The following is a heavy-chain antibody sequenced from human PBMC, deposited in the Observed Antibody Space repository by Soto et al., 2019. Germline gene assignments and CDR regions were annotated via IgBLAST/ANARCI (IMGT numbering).Heavy chain of an antibody. CDR1: GDSVSDNSAA. Sequence: PSQTLSLTCGISGDSVSDNSAAWNWIRQSPSRGLEWLGRTYYKSKWYYTYAASVKSRITVSPDTSKNQFSLQLTSVTPEDTAVYYCARGSWDDVSGHYYMDVWDKGTTVTVSS. V-gene: IGHV6-1*01. CDR2: TYYKSKWYY. J-gene: IGHJ6*03. D-gene: IGHD1-1*01. CDR3: ARGSWDDVSGHYYMDV.